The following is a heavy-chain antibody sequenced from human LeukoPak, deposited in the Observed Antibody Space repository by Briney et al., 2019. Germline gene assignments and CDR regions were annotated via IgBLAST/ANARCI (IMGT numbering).Heavy chain of an antibody. D-gene: IGHD5-24*01. CDR2: IWYDGSNK. J-gene: IGHJ4*02. Sequence: PGRSLRLSCAASGFTFSSYGMHWVRQAPGKGLEWVAVIWYDGSNKYYADSVKGRFTISRDNSKNTLYLQINSLRAEDTAVYYCARGSGYNYFDYWGQGTLVTVSS. V-gene: IGHV3-33*01. CDR3: ARGSGYNYFDY. CDR1: GFTFSSYG.